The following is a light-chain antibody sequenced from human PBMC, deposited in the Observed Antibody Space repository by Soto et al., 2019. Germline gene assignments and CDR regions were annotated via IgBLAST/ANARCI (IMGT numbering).Light chain of an antibody. CDR3: SSYTTSNTPFV. V-gene: IGLV2-14*01. Sequence: QSALTQPASVSGSPGQSITISCTATSSDVGAYNYVSWYQHHPGKAPKLMIYEVTNRPSGVSNRLSGSKSGNTASLTISGLQAEDEADYYCSSYTTSNTPFVFGTGTKVTVL. CDR2: EVT. CDR1: SSDVGAYNY. J-gene: IGLJ1*01.